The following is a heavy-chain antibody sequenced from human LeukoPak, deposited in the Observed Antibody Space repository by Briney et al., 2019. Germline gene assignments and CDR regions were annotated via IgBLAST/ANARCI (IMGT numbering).Heavy chain of an antibody. D-gene: IGHD3-22*01. CDR3: AADRYDSSGYYHFDY. J-gene: IGHJ4*02. CDR1: GFTFTSSA. Sequence: PGTSVKVSCQASGFTFTSSAMQWVRQARGQRLEWIGWIVVGSDNTNYPQQFQERFTITRDMSRTTSNMKRSSLRSEDTAVYYCAADRYDSSGYYHFDYWGQGTLVTVSS. CDR2: IVVGSDNT. V-gene: IGHV1-58*02.